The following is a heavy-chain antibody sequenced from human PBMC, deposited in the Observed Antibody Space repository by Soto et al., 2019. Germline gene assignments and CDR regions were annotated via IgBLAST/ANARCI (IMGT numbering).Heavy chain of an antibody. Sequence: PGGSLRLSCAASGFTFSSYAMSWVRQAPGKGLERVSAISGSGGSTYYAESVKGRFNNSRDNSKNTLHIQVNSLRGEDTAVYYCAKEADISGYYPDYWGQGTQVTVSS. CDR3: AKEADISGYYPDY. V-gene: IGHV3-23*01. J-gene: IGHJ4*02. D-gene: IGHD3-22*01. CDR2: ISGSGGST. CDR1: GFTFSSYA.